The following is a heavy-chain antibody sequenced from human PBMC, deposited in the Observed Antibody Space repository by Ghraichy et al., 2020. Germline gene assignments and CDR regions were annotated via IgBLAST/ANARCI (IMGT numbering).Heavy chain of an antibody. CDR2: FDPEDGET. Sequence: ASVKVSCKVSGYTLTELSMHWVRQAPGKGLEWLGGFDPEDGETIYAQKFQGRVTMTEDTSTDTAYMELSSLRSEDTAVYYCATIGGYYYVNYYYGMDVWGQGTTVTVSS. CDR3: ATIGGYYYVNYYYGMDV. D-gene: IGHD3-22*01. V-gene: IGHV1-24*01. CDR1: GYTLTELS. J-gene: IGHJ6*02.